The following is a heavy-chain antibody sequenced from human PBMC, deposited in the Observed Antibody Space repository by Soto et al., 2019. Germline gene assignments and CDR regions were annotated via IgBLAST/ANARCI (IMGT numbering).Heavy chain of an antibody. CDR2: ISGSGGST. CDR1: GFTFSSYA. CDR3: AKSDCSSTSSTCPYYMDV. J-gene: IGHJ6*03. D-gene: IGHD2-2*01. V-gene: IGHV3-23*01. Sequence: EVQLLESGGGLVQPGGSLRLSCAASGFTFSSYAMSWVRQAPGKGLEWVSAISGSGGSTYYADSVKGRFTISRDNSKNTLYLQMNSLRAEDTAVYYCAKSDCSSTSSTCPYYMDVWGKGTTVTVSS.